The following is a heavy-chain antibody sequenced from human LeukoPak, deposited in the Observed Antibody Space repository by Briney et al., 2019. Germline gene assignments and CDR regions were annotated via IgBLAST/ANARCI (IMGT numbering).Heavy chain of an antibody. Sequence: ASVKVSCKASGYTFTSYDINWVRQATGQELEWMGWMNPNSGNTGYAQKFQGRVTITRDTSISTAYMELSSLRSEDTAVYYCAMEVGATFGWDYWGQGTLVTVSS. CDR2: MNPNSGNT. CDR3: AMEVGATFGWDY. D-gene: IGHD1-26*01. V-gene: IGHV1-8*03. J-gene: IGHJ4*02. CDR1: GYTFTSYD.